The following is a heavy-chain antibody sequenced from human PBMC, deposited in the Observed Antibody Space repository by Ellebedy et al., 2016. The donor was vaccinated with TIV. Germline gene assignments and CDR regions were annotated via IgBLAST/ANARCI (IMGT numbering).Heavy chain of an antibody. J-gene: IGHJ4*02. V-gene: IGHV1-2*02. D-gene: IGHD6-19*01. CDR1: GYTLTGYY. CDR3: ARAGHSAGIAVAGKFGY. Sequence: ASVKVSCKASGYTLTGYYMHWVRQAPGQGLEWMGWINPNRGGTNYAQKFQGRVTMTRDTSISTAYMELSRLRSDDTAVYYCARAGHSAGIAVAGKFGYWGQGTLVTVSS. CDR2: INPNRGGT.